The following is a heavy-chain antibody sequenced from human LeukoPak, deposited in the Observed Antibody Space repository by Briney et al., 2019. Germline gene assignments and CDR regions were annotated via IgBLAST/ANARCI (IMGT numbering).Heavy chain of an antibody. CDR3: ARGSRAIVSTKFARGRYMDV. D-gene: IGHD5/OR15-5a*01. J-gene: IGHJ6*03. CDR1: GFTFSNYA. V-gene: IGHV3-30*04. CDR2: ISHDGSNK. Sequence: GRSLRLSCAASGFTFSNYAIHWVRQAPGKGLEWVAVISHDGSNKYYAESVKGRFTISRDNSKNTLYVQMNSLRAEDTAVYYCARGSRAIVSTKFARGRYMDVWGKGTTVTISS.